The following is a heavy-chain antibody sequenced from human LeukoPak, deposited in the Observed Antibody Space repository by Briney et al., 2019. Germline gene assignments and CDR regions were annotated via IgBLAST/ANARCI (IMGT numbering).Heavy chain of an antibody. Sequence: SETLSLTCTVSGGSISSSSYYWGWICQPPGKGLEWIGSIYYSGSTYYNPSLKSRVTISVDTSKNQFSLKLSSVTAADTAVYYCARWSLIAAAGRVAPGGDFDYWGQGTLVTVSS. V-gene: IGHV4-39*01. CDR1: GGSISSSSYY. CDR3: ARWSLIAAAGRVAPGGDFDY. J-gene: IGHJ4*02. D-gene: IGHD6-13*01. CDR2: IYYSGST.